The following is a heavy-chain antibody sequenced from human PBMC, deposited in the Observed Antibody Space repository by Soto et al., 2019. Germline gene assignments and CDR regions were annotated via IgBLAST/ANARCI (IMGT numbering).Heavy chain of an antibody. CDR1: GFTLSNAW. Sequence: GGSLRLSCAASGFTLSNAWMSWVRQAPGKGLEWVGRIKSKTDGGIIDYAAPVKDRFTISRDDSKNTLYLQMNSLKTEDTAVYYCTPGTLVVPAANWGQGTLVTVSS. CDR2: IKSKTDGGII. D-gene: IGHD2-2*01. CDR3: TPGTLVVPAAN. V-gene: IGHV3-15*01. J-gene: IGHJ4*02.